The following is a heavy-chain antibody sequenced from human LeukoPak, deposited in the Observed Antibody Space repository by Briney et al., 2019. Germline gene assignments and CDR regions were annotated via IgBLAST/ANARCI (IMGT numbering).Heavy chain of an antibody. CDR3: ARATGNSDHSPREPIHWYFDL. J-gene: IGHJ2*01. V-gene: IGHV1-69*13. CDR2: IIPIFGPA. D-gene: IGHD4-23*01. CDR1: GGTFSTFG. Sequence: ASVKVSCKASGGTFSTFGLSWVRQAPGQGLEWMGGIIPIFGPANYAQKFQGRVTITADESTSTAYMELSSLRSEGTAVYFCARATGNSDHSPREPIHWYFDLWGRGTLVTVSS.